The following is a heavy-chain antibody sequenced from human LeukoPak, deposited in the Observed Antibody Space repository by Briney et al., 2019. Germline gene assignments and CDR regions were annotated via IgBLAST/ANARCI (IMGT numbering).Heavy chain of an antibody. J-gene: IGHJ6*04. Sequence: PSEPLSLTCTVSGGSISSYYWSWIRQPPGKGLEWIGYIYYSGSTNYNPSPKSRVTISVDTSKNQFSLKLSSVTAADTAVYYCARGPSPLYCSGGSCYGGGYYYGMDVWGKGTTVTVSS. CDR1: GGSISSYY. V-gene: IGHV4-59*01. CDR3: ARGPSPLYCSGGSCYGGGYYYGMDV. CDR2: IYYSGST. D-gene: IGHD2-15*01.